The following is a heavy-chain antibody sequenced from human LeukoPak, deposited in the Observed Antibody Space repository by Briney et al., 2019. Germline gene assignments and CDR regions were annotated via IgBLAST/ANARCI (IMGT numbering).Heavy chain of an antibody. V-gene: IGHV3-9*01. CDR2: IGWNSGSI. Sequence: PGRSLRLSCAASGFTFDDYAMHWVRQAPGKGLEWDSGIGWNSGSIGYADSVKGRFTISRDNAKNSLYLQMNSLRAEDTALYYCAKGTPGYFDYWGQGTLVTVSS. J-gene: IGHJ4*02. CDR1: GFTFDDYA. CDR3: AKGTPGYFDY.